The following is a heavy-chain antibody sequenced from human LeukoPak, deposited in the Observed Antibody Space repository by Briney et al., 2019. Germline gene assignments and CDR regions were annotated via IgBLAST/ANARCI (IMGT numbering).Heavy chain of an antibody. D-gene: IGHD3-10*01. Sequence: GGSLRLSCAASGFTFSASSMNWVRQAPGKGLEWVSSISSSSHYIFYADSLKGRFTISRDNAKNSLYLQMNSLRAEDTAVYYCARGFERFGELYEHYYHLMDAWGQGTTVTVSS. J-gene: IGHJ6*02. CDR1: GFTFSASS. CDR2: ISSSSHYI. CDR3: ARGFERFGELYEHYYHLMDA. V-gene: IGHV3-21*01.